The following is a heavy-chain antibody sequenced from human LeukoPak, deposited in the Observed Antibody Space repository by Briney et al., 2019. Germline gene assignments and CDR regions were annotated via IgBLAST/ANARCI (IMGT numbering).Heavy chain of an antibody. CDR3: ARDRRDTSMVWDY. CDR1: GGPISGYF. J-gene: IGHJ4*02. D-gene: IGHD5-18*01. CDR2: IHDNGRT. V-gene: IGHV4-59*01. Sequence: SETLSLTCTVSGGPISGYFWSWIRQPPGKGLEWIGYIHDNGRTTYNPSLRSRVTISIDTSKSQFSLKLNSLTTTDTAVYYCARDRRDTSMVWDYWGQGTQVTVSS.